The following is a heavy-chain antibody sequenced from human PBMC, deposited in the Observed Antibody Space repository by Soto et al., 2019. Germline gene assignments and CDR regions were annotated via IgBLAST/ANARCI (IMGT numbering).Heavy chain of an antibody. Sequence: LTLSHAPRVGTVRHDRRPRVLQAPGKGLEGVSRINNYGSSTTYADSVKGRFTISRDNAKNTLYLQMNSLSAEDTAVYDCARDPPGLAVRGQGSTVP. CDR2: INNYGSST. J-gene: IGHJ6*02. CDR1: VGTVRHDR. V-gene: IGHV3-74*01. CDR3: ARDPPGLAV.